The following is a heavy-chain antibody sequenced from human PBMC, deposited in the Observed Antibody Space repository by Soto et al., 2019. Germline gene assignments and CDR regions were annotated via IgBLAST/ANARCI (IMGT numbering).Heavy chain of an antibody. Sequence: SETLSLTCAVYGGSFNGYYWTWIRQPPGKGPEWIGDINHSGSTNYHPSLKSRVTISVDTSKNQFSLKLRSVTAADMAVFYCARAPDKYYFDSWGQGTLVTVYS. J-gene: IGHJ4*02. CDR1: GGSFNGYY. V-gene: IGHV4-34*01. CDR3: ARAPDKYYFDS. CDR2: INHSGST.